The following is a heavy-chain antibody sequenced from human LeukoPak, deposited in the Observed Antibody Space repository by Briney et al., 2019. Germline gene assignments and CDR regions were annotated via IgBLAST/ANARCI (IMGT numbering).Heavy chain of an antibody. J-gene: IGHJ6*02. V-gene: IGHV3-30-3*02. CDR3: AKWAEPSRWYYYSMDV. CDR1: GFTFSSYA. D-gene: IGHD2-15*01. Sequence: GGSLRLSCAASGFTFSSYAMHWVRQAPGKGLEWVAVISYDGSNKYYADSVRGRFTISRDNSKNTLYLQMNSLRAEDTAVYYCAKWAEPSRWYYYSMDVWGQGTTVTVSS. CDR2: ISYDGSNK.